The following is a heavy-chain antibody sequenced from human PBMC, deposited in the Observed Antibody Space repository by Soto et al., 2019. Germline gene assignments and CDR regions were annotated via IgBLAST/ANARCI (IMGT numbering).Heavy chain of an antibody. J-gene: IGHJ4*02. CDR2: INPNSGGA. CDR1: GYTFTGYY. Sequence: ASVKVSCKASGYTFTGYYMHWVRQAPGQGLEWMGWINPNSGGANYAQKFQGRVTMTRDTSISTAYMELSRLRSDDTAVYYCARTLAKYYYDSSGYYPRGPYFDYWGQGTLVTVSS. V-gene: IGHV1-2*02. D-gene: IGHD3-22*01. CDR3: ARTLAKYYYDSSGYYPRGPYFDY.